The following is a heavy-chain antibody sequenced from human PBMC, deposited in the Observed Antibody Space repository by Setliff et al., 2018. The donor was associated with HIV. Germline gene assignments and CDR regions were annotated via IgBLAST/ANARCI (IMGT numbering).Heavy chain of an antibody. CDR2: IYHSGPT. J-gene: IGHJ4*02. D-gene: IGHD6-19*01. V-gene: IGHV4-4*02. CDR1: GGAIDDINW. Sequence: SETLSLTCAVSGGAIDDINWWNWVRQSPGKGLEWIGEIYHSGPTNYNPSLKSRVTISVDTSKNQFSLKLSSVTAADTAVYYCARRSGWSEDYWGQETLVTVSS. CDR3: ARRSGWSEDY.